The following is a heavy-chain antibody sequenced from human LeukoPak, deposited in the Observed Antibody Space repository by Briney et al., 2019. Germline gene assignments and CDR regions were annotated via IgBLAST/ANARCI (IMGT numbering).Heavy chain of an antibody. J-gene: IGHJ3*02. CDR2: IKQDGSDK. D-gene: IGHD2-2*01. CDR1: GFTFSSYW. CDR3: TRLRTAVPHAGEAYYT. Sequence: GGSLRLSCEASGFTFSSYWMSWVRQAPGKGPEWVANIKQDGSDKYYADSVKGRFTVSRDNAKNSLYLQMNSLRAEDTAVYYCTRLRTAVPHAGEAYYTWGQGTLVTASS. V-gene: IGHV3-7*01.